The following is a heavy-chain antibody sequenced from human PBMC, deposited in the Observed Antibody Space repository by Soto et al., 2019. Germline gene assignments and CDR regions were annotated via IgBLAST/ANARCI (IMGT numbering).Heavy chain of an antibody. CDR2: INHSGST. J-gene: IGHJ6*02. CDR1: GGAFIGYY. CDR3: ARGYCSSTSCYHQSWYYYYGMDV. Sequence: PSETLSPTCDVYGGAFIGYYCIFIRHPPFKWLEWIVEINHSGSTNYNPSLKSRVTISVDTSKNQFSLKLSSVTAADTAVYYCARGYCSSTSCYHQSWYYYYGMDVWGQGTTVTVSS. V-gene: IGHV4-34*01. D-gene: IGHD2-2*01.